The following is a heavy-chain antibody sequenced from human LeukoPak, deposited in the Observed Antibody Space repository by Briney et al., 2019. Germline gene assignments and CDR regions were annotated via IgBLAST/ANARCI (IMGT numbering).Heavy chain of an antibody. CDR2: ITTERSST. J-gene: IGHJ4*02. CDR3: ARDRCGFFDY. V-gene: IGHV3-74*01. D-gene: IGHD1-26*01. CDR1: GFTFSSYW. Sequence: GGSLRLSCAASGFTFSSYWMHWVRQAPGKGLVWVSHITTERSSTSYADSVKGRFIISRDNTKNTLYLQMNSLRPEDTAVYYCARDRCGFFDYWGEGTLVTVSS.